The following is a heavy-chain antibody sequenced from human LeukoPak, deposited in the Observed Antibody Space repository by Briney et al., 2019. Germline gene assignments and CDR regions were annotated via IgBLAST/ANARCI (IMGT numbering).Heavy chain of an antibody. J-gene: IGHJ6*03. D-gene: IGHD6-19*01. CDR3: ARGRGKVVYYMDV. V-gene: IGHV4-4*07. CDR1: GFTVSSNY. CDR2: IYTSGST. Sequence: GSLRLSCAASGFTVSSNYMSWIRQPAGKGLEWIGRIYTSGSTNYNPSLKSRVTMSVDTSKNQFSLKLSSVTAADTAVYYCARGRGKVVYYMDVWGKGTTVTVSS.